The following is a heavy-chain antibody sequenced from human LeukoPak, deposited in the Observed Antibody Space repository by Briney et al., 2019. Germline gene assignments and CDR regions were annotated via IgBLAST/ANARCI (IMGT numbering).Heavy chain of an antibody. D-gene: IGHD3-16*01. V-gene: IGHV4-59*02. CDR1: GGSVTTYH. CDR2: IHYSGGA. Sequence: PSETLSLTCAVSGGSVTTYHWTWIRQPPGKGLEWIGHIHYSGGADYNPSLKSRASMSLDTPKNHFSLRLTSVTVADTGVYFCARAEGAASHIWGQGTMVSVSS. CDR3: ARAEGAASHI. J-gene: IGHJ3*02.